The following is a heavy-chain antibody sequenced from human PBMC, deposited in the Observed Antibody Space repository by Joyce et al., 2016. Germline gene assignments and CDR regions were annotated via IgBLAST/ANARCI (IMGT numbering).Heavy chain of an antibody. CDR2: IYPGDSDA. V-gene: IGHV5-51*01. Sequence: EVKLVQSGAEVKKPGESLKISCKGSGYTFTNYWIGWVRQMPGKGLEWMGIIYPGDSDAIYSPSFQGQGTISADKSITTAYLQWSSLKASDTAMYYCARQRSHWFDSWGQGTPVTVSS. CDR1: GYTFTNYW. D-gene: IGHD3-3*01. CDR3: ARQRSHWFDS. J-gene: IGHJ5*01.